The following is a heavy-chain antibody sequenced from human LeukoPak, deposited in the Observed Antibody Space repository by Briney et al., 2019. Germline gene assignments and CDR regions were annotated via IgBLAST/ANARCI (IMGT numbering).Heavy chain of an antibody. CDR2: IYHSGST. CDR1: GYSISSGYY. V-gene: IGHV4-38-2*02. CDR3: ARDFLSADYYDSSGYLHY. J-gene: IGHJ4*02. Sequence: PSETLSLTCTVSGYSISSGYYWGWIRQPPGKGLEWIGSIYHSGSTYYNPSLKSRVTISVDTSKNQFSLKLSSVTAADTAVYYCARDFLSADYYDSSGYLHYWGQGTLVTVSS. D-gene: IGHD3-22*01.